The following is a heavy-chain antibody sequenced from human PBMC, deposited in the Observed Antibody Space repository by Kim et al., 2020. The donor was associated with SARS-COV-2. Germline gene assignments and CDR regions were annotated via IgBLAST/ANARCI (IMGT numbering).Heavy chain of an antibody. V-gene: IGHV1-69*04. CDR3: ARLPLNPGAGSPIDY. J-gene: IGHJ4*02. CDR1: GGTFSSYA. CDR2: IIPILGIA. D-gene: IGHD1-26*01. Sequence: SVKVSCKASGGTFSSYAISWVRQAPGQGLEWMGRIIPILGIANYAQKFQGRVTITADKSTSTAYMELSSLRSEDTAVYYCARLPLNPGAGSPIDYWGQGTLVTVSS.